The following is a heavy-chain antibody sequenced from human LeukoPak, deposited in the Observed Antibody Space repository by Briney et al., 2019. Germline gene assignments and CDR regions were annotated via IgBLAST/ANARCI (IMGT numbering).Heavy chain of an antibody. CDR3: ARRSDSSTWYGENWVDP. J-gene: IGHJ5*02. V-gene: IGHV5-51*01. Sequence: GESLKISCKGSGYSFTGYWIAWVRQMPGKGLEWMGIIYPGDSDTRYSPSFQGQVTFSADKSISTAYLQWSSLKASDTAMYYCARRSDSSTWYGENWVDPWGQGTLVTVSS. D-gene: IGHD6-13*01. CDR1: GYSFTGYW. CDR2: IYPGDSDT.